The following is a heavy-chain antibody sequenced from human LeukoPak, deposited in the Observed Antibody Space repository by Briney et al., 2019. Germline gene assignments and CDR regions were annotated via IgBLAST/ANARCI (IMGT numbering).Heavy chain of an antibody. D-gene: IGHD6-19*01. CDR2: IGTAGDT. CDR3: ARGSVAGNHAFDI. CDR1: GFTFSNYD. Sequence: GGSLRLSCAASGFTFSNYDMHWVRQSTGKGLEWVSGIGTAGDTYYPASVKGRFTISRENAKNSLYLQMNSLRAGDTAVYYCARGSVAGNHAFDIXXXXTXVTVSS. V-gene: IGHV3-13*01. J-gene: IGHJ3*02.